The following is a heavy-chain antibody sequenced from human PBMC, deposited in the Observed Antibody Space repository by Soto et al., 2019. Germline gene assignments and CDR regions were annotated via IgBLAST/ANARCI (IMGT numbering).Heavy chain of an antibody. Sequence: QVQLVQSGAEVKKPGSSVKVSCKASGGTFSSYTISWVRQAPGQGLEWMGRIIPILGIANYAQKFQGRVTITADKSTSTANMELSSLRSEDTAVYYCARERAYHHAAGYWGKGTLVTVSS. CDR1: GGTFSSYT. D-gene: IGHD2-2*01. CDR2: IIPILGIA. CDR3: ARERAYHHAAGY. J-gene: IGHJ4*02. V-gene: IGHV1-69*08.